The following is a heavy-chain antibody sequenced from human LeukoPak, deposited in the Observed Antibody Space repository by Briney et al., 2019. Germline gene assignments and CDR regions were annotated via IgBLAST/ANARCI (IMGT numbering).Heavy chain of an antibody. V-gene: IGHV1-18*01. J-gene: IGHJ4*02. CDR2: ISAYNGNT. D-gene: IGHD3-22*01. Sequence: ASVKVSCKASGYTFTSYGISWVRQAPGQGLEWMGWISAYNGNTNYAQKLQGRVTMTTDTSTSTAYMELRSLRSDDTAVYYCAREGGMYYDSSGYLAFDYWGRGTLVTVSS. CDR3: AREGGMYYDSSGYLAFDY. CDR1: GYTFTSYG.